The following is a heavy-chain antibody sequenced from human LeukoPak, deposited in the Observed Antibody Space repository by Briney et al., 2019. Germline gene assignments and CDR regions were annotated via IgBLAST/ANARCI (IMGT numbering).Heavy chain of an antibody. J-gene: IGHJ4*02. Sequence: SETLSLTCVVSGGSISDTNYWSWVRQSPGKGLEWIGEIFHTGRTNSNPSLKSRATLSVDKSKNQFSLKMNSVTAADTAMYYCARANFDTLTGWGHFDSWGQGTLVTVSS. CDR1: GGSISDTNY. D-gene: IGHD3-9*01. V-gene: IGHV4-4*02. CDR3: ARANFDTLTGWGHFDS. CDR2: IFHTGRT.